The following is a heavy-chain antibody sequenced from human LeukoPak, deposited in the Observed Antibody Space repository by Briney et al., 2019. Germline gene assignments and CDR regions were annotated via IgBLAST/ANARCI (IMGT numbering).Heavy chain of an antibody. D-gene: IGHD1-26*01. CDR2: INWNGGST. Sequence: GGSLGLSCAASGFTFSSYWMHWVRQAPGKGLEWVSVINWNGGSTGYADSVKGRFTISRDNAKNSLYLQMNSLRAEDTALYHCARGSGSYPFDYWGQGTLVTVSS. CDR3: ARGSGSYPFDY. CDR1: GFTFSSYW. V-gene: IGHV3-20*01. J-gene: IGHJ4*02.